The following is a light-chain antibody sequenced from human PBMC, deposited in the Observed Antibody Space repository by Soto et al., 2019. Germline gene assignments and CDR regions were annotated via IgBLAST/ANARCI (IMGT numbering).Light chain of an antibody. CDR2: DVS. V-gene: IGLV2-14*01. J-gene: IGLJ3*02. Sequence: QSVLTQPASVSGSPVQSITISCTGTSSDVGGYNYVSWYQQHPGKAPKLMIYDVSNRPSGVSNRFSGSKSGNTASLTISGLQAEDEADYYCSSYTSSSTVFGGGTKLTVL. CDR1: SSDVGGYNY. CDR3: SSYTSSSTV.